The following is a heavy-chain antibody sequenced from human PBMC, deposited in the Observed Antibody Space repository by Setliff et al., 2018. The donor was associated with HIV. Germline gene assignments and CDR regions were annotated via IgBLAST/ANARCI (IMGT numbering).Heavy chain of an antibody. CDR3: VRDYMWAFDY. J-gene: IGHJ4*02. V-gene: IGHV3-23*01. D-gene: IGHD1-26*01. CDR1: GFAFSTYA. Sequence: PGGSLRLSCAASGFAFSTYAMSWVRQAPGKGLEWVSAISDSGDIWYTDSVRGRFTISRDNTKNSLYLQMNNLGAEDTAVYYCVRDYMWAFDYWGQGTLVTVSS. CDR2: ISDSGDI.